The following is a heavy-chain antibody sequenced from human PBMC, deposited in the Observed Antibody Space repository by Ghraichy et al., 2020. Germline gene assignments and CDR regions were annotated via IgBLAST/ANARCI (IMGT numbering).Heavy chain of an antibody. D-gene: IGHD3-10*01. V-gene: IGHV3-15*07. CDR1: GFDFTNAW. CDR3: STGPHYGSD. J-gene: IGHJ4*02. CDR2: VKSKSAGETR. Sequence: GESLNISCAASGFDFTNAWVNWVRQAPGKGLEWVARVKSKSAGETRDYAAPVKGRFTISRDDSRNTLYLQMNSLKTEDTAVYYCSTGPHYGSDWGQGTLVAVSS.